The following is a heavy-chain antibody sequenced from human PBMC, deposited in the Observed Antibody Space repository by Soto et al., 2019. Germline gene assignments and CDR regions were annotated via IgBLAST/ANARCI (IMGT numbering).Heavy chain of an antibody. D-gene: IGHD3-10*01. CDR2: IIPIFGTA. CDR3: AREARITMVRGVIIPVSFDY. CDR1: GGTFSSYA. J-gene: IGHJ4*02. V-gene: IGHV1-69*05. Sequence: SVKVSCKASGGTFSSYAISWVRQAPGQGLEWMGGIIPIFGTANYAQKFQGRVTITTDESTSTAYMELSSLRSEDTAVYYCAREARITMVRGVIIPVSFDYWGQGTLVTVSS.